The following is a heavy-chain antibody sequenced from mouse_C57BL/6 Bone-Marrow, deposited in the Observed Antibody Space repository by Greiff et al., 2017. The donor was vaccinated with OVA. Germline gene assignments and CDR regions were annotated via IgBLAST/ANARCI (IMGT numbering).Heavy chain of an antibody. Sequence: EVQLVESGPGLVKPSQSLSLTCSVTGYSITSGYYWNWIRQFPGNKLEWMGYIRYDGSNNYNPSLKNRISITRDTSKNQFFLKLNSVTTEDTATYYCAGGNSFAYWGQGTLVTVSA. CDR1: GYSITSGYY. J-gene: IGHJ3*01. D-gene: IGHD2-1*01. V-gene: IGHV3-6*01. CDR2: IRYDGSN. CDR3: AGGNSFAY.